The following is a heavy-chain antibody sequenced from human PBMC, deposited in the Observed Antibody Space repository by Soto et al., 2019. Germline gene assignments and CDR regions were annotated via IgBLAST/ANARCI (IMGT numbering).Heavy chain of an antibody. D-gene: IGHD4-17*01. V-gene: IGHV1-69*13. J-gene: IGHJ6*02. CDR1: RGTFSSYA. CDR2: IIPIFGTA. Sequence: SVKVSCKASRGTFSSYAISWVRQAPGQGLEWMGGIIPIFGTANYAQKFQGRVTITADESTSTAYMELSSLRSEDTAVYYCARRGGGDYGETGYYYYGMDVWGQGTTVTVSS. CDR3: ARRGGGDYGETGYYYYGMDV.